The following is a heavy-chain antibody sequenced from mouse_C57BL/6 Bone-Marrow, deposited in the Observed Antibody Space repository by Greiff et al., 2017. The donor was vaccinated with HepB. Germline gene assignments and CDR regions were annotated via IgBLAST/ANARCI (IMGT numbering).Heavy chain of an antibody. Sequence: VQLQQSGPVLVKPGASVKMSCKASGYTFTDYYMNWVKQSHGKSLEWIGVINPYNGGTSYNQKFKGKATLTVDKSSSTAYMELNSLTSEDSAIYYCARLPTVVAPFASWRPGTLVTVSA. CDR2: INPYNGGT. V-gene: IGHV1-19*01. J-gene: IGHJ3*01. CDR1: GYTFTDYY. CDR3: ARLPTVVAPFAS. D-gene: IGHD1-1*01.